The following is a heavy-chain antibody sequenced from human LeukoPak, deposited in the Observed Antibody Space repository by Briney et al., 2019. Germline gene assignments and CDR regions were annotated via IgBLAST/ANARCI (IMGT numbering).Heavy chain of an antibody. CDR1: GGSISSYY. CDR2: IYYSGST. Sequence: TSSETLSLTCTVSGGSISSYYWSWIRQPPGKGLEWIGYIYYSGSTNYNPSLKSRVTISVDTSKNQFSLKLSSVTAADTAVYYCAREVVYAFDIWGQGTMVTVSS. V-gene: IGHV4-59*12. CDR3: AREVVYAFDI. D-gene: IGHD3-16*01. J-gene: IGHJ3*02.